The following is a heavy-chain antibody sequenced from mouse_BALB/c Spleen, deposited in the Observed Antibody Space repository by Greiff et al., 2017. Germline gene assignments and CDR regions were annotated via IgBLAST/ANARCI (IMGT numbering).Heavy chain of an antibody. CDR3: ARVLSTMITTSAMDY. CDR1: GFTFTDYY. Sequence: DVMLVESGGGLVQPGGSLRLSCATSGFTFTDYYMSWVRQPPGKALEWLGFIRNKANGYTTEYSASVKGRFTISRDNSQSILYLQMNTLRAEDSATYYCARVLSTMITTSAMDYWGQGTSVTVSS. D-gene: IGHD2-4*01. J-gene: IGHJ4*01. CDR2: IRNKANGYTT. V-gene: IGHV7-3*02.